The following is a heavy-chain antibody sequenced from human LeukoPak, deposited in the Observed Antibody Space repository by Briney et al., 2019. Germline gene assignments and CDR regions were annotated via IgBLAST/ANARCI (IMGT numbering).Heavy chain of an antibody. V-gene: IGHV3-23*01. Sequence: GGSLRLSCAASGFTFSSYAMSWVRQAPGKGLDWVSAISGSGGSTYYADSVKGRFTISRDNSKNTLYLQMNSLRAEDTAVYYCAKDRGGYYAFWSDYVRRNWFDPWGQGTLVTVSS. CDR3: AKDRGGYYAFWSDYVRRNWFDP. J-gene: IGHJ5*02. D-gene: IGHD3-3*01. CDR2: ISGSGGST. CDR1: GFTFSSYA.